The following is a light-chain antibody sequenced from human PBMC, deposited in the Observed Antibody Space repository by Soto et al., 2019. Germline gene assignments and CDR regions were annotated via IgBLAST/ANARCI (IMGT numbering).Light chain of an antibody. V-gene: IGLV3-27*01. J-gene: IGLJ2*01. CDR2: KDS. CDR3: YSAADNNVV. Sequence: SYELTQPSSVSVSPGQTARITCSGDVLAKKYARWFQQKPSQAPVLVIYKDSERPSGIPERFSGSSSGTTVTLTISGAQVADEADYYCYSAADNNVVFGGGTQLTVL. CDR1: VLAKKY.